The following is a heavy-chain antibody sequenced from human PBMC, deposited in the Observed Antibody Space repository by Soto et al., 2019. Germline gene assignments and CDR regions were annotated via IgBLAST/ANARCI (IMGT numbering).Heavy chain of an antibody. J-gene: IGHJ4*02. CDR1: GFTFSSYS. D-gene: IGHD3-22*01. CDR3: ARDSYYGDYFDY. V-gene: IGHV3-21*01. CDR2: ISSSSSYI. Sequence: VGSLRLSCAASGFTFSSYSMNWVRQAPGKGLEWVSSISSSSSYIYYADSVKGRLTISRDNAKNSLYLQMNSLRAEDTAVYYCARDSYYGDYFDYWGQGTLVTVS.